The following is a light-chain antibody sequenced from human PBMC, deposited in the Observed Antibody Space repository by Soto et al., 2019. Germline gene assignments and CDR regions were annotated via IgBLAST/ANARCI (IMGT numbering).Light chain of an antibody. CDR3: QQASNFLLT. V-gene: IGKV1-12*01. J-gene: IGKJ4*01. CDR1: QDISSW. CDR2: AAS. Sequence: DIQMTQSPSSVSASVGDRVTITCRASQDISSWLAWFQQSPGRAPKLLIYAASTLQSGVPSRFSGSGSGTVFTLTISSLQPEDFGTYYCQQASNFLLTFGGGTKVDIK.